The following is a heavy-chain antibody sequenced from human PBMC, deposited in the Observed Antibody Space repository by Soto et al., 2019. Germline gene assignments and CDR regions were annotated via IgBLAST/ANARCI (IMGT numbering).Heavy chain of an antibody. Sequence: EVQLVESGGDLVQPGGSLSLSGAASGFTFSGHWMHWVLQVPGKGLDWFARINTDAGSSAYADSVKGRFAISRDNAKNTLYLQMNGLRAEDTAVYYCAREAGYCSRTSCYRRAFDTWGQGTTVTVSS. CDR1: GFTFSGHW. CDR2: INTDAGSS. CDR3: AREAGYCSRTSCYRRAFDT. V-gene: IGHV3-74*03. D-gene: IGHD2-2*01. J-gene: IGHJ3*02.